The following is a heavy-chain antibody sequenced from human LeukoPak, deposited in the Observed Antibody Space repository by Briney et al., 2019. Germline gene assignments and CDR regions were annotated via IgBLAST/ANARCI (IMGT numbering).Heavy chain of an antibody. CDR1: GYTFTIHF. CDR2: INPSGGST. J-gene: IGHJ3*02. Sequence: GASVKVSCRASGYTFTIHFMHWMRQAPGQGLEWMEIINPSGGSTNYAQKFQGRLTITRDMSTSTVYMELSSLRSEDTAVYYCARVATIYYDSSVGPFDIWGQGTMVTVSS. CDR3: ARVATIYYDSSVGPFDI. V-gene: IGHV1-46*01. D-gene: IGHD3-22*01.